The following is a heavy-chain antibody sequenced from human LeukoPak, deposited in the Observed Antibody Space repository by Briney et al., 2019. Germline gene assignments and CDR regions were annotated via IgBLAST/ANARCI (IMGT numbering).Heavy chain of an antibody. CDR3: VREGTIAEAGRWIDALNM. V-gene: IGHV3-13*01. Sequence: PGGSLRLSCAASGFIFSTYDMHWVRQGTGKGLEWVSAIGTVGDTHYADSVKGRFTISRENAKNSLHLQMNSLRAGDTAVYYYVREGTIAEAGRWIDALNMWGQGTMVTVSS. CDR2: IGTVGDT. J-gene: IGHJ3*02. CDR1: GFIFSTYD. D-gene: IGHD6-13*01.